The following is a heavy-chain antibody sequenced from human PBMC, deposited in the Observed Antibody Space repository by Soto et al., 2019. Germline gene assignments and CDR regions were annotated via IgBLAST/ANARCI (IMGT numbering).Heavy chain of an antibody. CDR1: GYIFFNYG. CDR2: SSPYTGNT. J-gene: IGHJ6*02. Sequence: QVQLVQSGDEVKKPGASVKVSCKASGYIFFNYGIAWVRQAPGEGLEWMGWSSPYTGNTHSATKVQGRLTMTTDTSTSTAYRDMGSLTSYDTAVYYCVMVDNFVTPTPQDVWGQGATVTVSS. V-gene: IGHV1-18*01. D-gene: IGHD3-16*02. CDR3: VMVDNFVTPTPQDV.